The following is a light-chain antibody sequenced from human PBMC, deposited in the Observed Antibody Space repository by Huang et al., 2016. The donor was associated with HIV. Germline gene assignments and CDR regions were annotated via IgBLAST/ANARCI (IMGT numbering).Light chain of an antibody. CDR3: QQRSNWPILT. V-gene: IGKV3-11*01. Sequence: EIVLTQSPATLSLSPGERATLSCRASQSVSSYLAWYQQKPGQAPRLLIYGASNRATGIPARFIGSGSGTDFTLTISSLEPEDFAVYYCQQRSNWPILTFGPGTKVDIK. J-gene: IGKJ3*01. CDR2: GAS. CDR1: QSVSSY.